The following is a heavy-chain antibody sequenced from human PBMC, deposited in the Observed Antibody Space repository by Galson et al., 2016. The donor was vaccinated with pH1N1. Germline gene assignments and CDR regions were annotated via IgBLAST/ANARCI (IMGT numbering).Heavy chain of an antibody. CDR2: ILYDGTNE. Sequence: SLRLSCAASGFTFTSYAMHWVRQAPGKGLEWVTVILYDGTNEYYADSVKGRFTISRDKTQSTVYLQMNSLRTEDTAVYYCARDSEYSGHEWFPWAQGTLVIVSS. V-gene: IGHV3-30*04. CDR3: ARDSEYSGHEWFP. D-gene: IGHD5-12*01. J-gene: IGHJ5*02. CDR1: GFTFTSYA.